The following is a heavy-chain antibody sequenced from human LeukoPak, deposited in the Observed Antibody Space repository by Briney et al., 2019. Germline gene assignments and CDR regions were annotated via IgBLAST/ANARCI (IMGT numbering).Heavy chain of an antibody. J-gene: IGHJ5*02. D-gene: IGHD3-9*01. CDR3: ARALDYDILTGYTLGGFDP. CDR1: GFTFSNYG. Sequence: PGGSLRLSCAASGFTFSNYGMHWVRQSPGRGLEWVAFIRYDGSNKYYADSVKGRFTISRDNSKNTLFLQMNSLRAEDTAVYYCARALDYDILTGYTLGGFDPWGQGTLVTVSS. V-gene: IGHV3-30*02. CDR2: IRYDGSNK.